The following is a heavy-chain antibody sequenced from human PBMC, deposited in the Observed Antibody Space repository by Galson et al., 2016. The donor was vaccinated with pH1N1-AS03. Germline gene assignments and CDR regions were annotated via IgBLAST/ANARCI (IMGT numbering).Heavy chain of an antibody. Sequence: SETLSLTCAVSGYSISSGYCWGWIRQPPGKGLEWIGSIYHSGSTYYNPSLKSRVTISIDTYKNQFSLKLSSVTAADTAVYYCARSDRVLTAASTRPEGGDYWGQGTLVTVSS. J-gene: IGHJ4*02. CDR1: GYSISSGYC. D-gene: IGHD6-13*01. CDR2: IYHSGST. CDR3: ARSDRVLTAASTRPEGGDY. V-gene: IGHV4-38-2*01.